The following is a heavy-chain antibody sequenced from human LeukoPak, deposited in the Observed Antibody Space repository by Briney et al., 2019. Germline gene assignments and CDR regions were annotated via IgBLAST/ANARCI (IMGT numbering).Heavy chain of an antibody. Sequence: SETLSLTCTAPGGSLSSYYWSWIRQPPGKGLEWIGYIYYRGRTKYNPSLQSRVTISVDTSRNQFSLRLSSVTAADTAVYYCARQSDDLGYFQHWGQGTLVTVSS. V-gene: IGHV4-59*08. CDR3: ARQSDDLGYFQH. D-gene: IGHD3-16*01. J-gene: IGHJ1*01. CDR2: IYYRGRT. CDR1: GGSLSSYY.